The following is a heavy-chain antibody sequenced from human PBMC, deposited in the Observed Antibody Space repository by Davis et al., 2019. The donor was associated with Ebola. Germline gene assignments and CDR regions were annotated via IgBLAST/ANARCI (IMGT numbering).Heavy chain of an antibody. Sequence: GESLKISCAASGFTFSSYGMHWVRQAPGKGLEWVAVISYDGSNKYYADSVKGRFTISRDTSKNTLYLQMNSLRAEDTAVYYCAKDGSGITGIYYYYMDVWGKGTTVTVSS. CDR1: GFTFSSYG. CDR2: ISYDGSNK. V-gene: IGHV3-30*18. CDR3: AKDGSGITGIYYYYMDV. D-gene: IGHD3-10*01. J-gene: IGHJ6*03.